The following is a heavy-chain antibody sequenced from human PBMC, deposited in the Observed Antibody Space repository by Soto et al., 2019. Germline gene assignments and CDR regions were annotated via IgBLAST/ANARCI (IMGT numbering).Heavy chain of an antibody. CDR2: IIPILVIA. V-gene: IGHV1-69*02. D-gene: IGHD4-4*01. CDR3: ASDLHSKVDY. Sequence: SVKVSCKASGGTFSSYTISWVRQAPGQGLEWMGRIIPILVIANYAQKFQGRVTINADKYTSTAYMELSSLRSEDTAVYYCASDLHSKVDYWGQGTLVTVSS. CDR1: GGTFSSYT. J-gene: IGHJ4*02.